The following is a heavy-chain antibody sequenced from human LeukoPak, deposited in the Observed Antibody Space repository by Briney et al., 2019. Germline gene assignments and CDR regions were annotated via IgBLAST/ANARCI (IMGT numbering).Heavy chain of an antibody. D-gene: IGHD1-26*01. CDR3: ANITPRGSGSYLSLDY. J-gene: IGHJ4*02. Sequence: GGSLRLSCAASGFTFSSYGMHWVRQAPGKGLEWVAVISYDGSNKYYADSVKGRSTISRDNSKNTLYLQLNSLRAEDTAVYYCANITPRGSGSYLSLDYWGQGTLVTVSS. CDR1: GFTFSSYG. CDR2: ISYDGSNK. V-gene: IGHV3-30*18.